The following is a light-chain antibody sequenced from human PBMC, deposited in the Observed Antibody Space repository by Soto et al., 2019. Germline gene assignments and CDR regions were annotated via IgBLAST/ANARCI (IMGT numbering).Light chain of an antibody. J-gene: IGLJ1*01. CDR3: CSYAGSSTFV. CDR2: EGS. CDR1: SSDVGSYNL. Sequence: QSALTQPASVSGSLGQSITISCTGTSSDVGSYNLVSWYQQHPGKAPKLMIYEGSKRPSGISHRFSGSKSGNTASLTISGLQAEDEGDYYCCSYAGSSTFVFGTGTKLTVL. V-gene: IGLV2-23*01.